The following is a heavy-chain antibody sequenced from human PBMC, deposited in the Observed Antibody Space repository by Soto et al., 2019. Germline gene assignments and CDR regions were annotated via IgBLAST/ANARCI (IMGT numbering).Heavy chain of an antibody. V-gene: IGHV1-69*13. J-gene: IGHJ4*02. D-gene: IGHD2-15*01. CDR1: GGTFSRYG. CDR3: ARDYGHDCSGGNCYFYF. CDR2: IIPLFGTA. Sequence: SVRVSCKASGGTFSRYGINWVRQAPGHGLEWMGGIIPLFGTANYAQKFQGRVTITADESTSTAHMELRCLRSEDTAVYYCARDYGHDCSGGNCYFYFWGQGTLVTVSS.